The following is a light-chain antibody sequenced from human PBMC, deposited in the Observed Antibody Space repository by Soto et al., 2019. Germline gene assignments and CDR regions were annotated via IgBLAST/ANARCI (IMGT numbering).Light chain of an antibody. CDR2: AAS. CDR1: QGISNH. V-gene: IGKV1-27*01. CDR3: QKFTSAPFT. Sequence: DIPRTTSPASLSAYVGDRVPLTCLASQGISNHLAWYQQKPGKLPKLLIYAASILQSGVPSRFSGSGSGTDFTLTISSLQPEDVTIYYCQKFTSAPFTFGGGTKVDIK. J-gene: IGKJ4*01.